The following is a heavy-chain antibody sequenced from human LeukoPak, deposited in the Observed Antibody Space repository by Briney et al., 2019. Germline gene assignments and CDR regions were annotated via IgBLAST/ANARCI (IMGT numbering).Heavy chain of an antibody. CDR1: GGSFSGYY. CDR2: IDHSGST. V-gene: IGHV4-34*01. CDR3: ARRHDFWSGYWIS. D-gene: IGHD3-3*01. J-gene: IGHJ4*02. Sequence: PSETLSLTCAVYGGSFSGYYWSWIRQPPGKGLEWIGEIDHSGSTNYNPSLKSRVTISVDTSKNQFSLKLSSVTAADTAVYYCARRHDFWSGYWISWGQGTLVTVSS.